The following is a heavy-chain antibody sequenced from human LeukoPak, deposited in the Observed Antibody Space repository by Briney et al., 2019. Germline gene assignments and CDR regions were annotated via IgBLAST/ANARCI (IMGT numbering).Heavy chain of an antibody. CDR2: ISSSSNYI. CDR1: GFTFSNYT. CDR3: ALLNY. J-gene: IGHJ4*02. V-gene: IGHV3-21*01. D-gene: IGHD2-8*02. Sequence: GESLRLSCAASGFTFSNYTMSWVRQAPGKGLEWVSSISSSSNYIYYADSIKGRFTISRDNAKNSLYLQLDSLRAGDTAVYYCALLNYWGQGTLVTVSS.